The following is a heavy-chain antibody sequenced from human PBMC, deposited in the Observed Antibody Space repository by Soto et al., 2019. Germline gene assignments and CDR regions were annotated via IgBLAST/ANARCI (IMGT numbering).Heavy chain of an antibody. CDR1: GGTFSSYA. D-gene: IGHD4-4*01. J-gene: IGHJ6*02. V-gene: IGHV1-69*06. CDR2: IIPIFGTA. Sequence: SVKVSCKASGGTFSSYAISWVRQAPGQGLEWMGGIIPIFGTANYAQKFQGRVTITADKSTSTAYMELSSLRSEDTAVYYCRFIARDYSMDYYGMDVWGQGXTVTVYS. CDR3: RFIARDYSMDYYGMDV.